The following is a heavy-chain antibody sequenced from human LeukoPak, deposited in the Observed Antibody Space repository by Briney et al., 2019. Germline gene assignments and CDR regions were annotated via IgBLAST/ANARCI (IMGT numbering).Heavy chain of an antibody. V-gene: IGHV3-66*02. CDR3: ARAGTDYPDAFDI. D-gene: IGHD4/OR15-4a*01. CDR2: IYSGGST. CDR1: GFTVSSNY. Sequence: GGSLRLSCAASGFTVSSNYMGWVRQAPGKGLEWVSVIYSGGSTYYADSVKGRFTISRDNSKNTLYLQMNSLRAEDTAVYYCARAGTDYPDAFDIWGQGTMVTVSS. J-gene: IGHJ3*02.